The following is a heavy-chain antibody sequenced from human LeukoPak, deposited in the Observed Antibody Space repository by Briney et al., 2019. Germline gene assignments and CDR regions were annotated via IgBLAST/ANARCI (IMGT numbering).Heavy chain of an antibody. CDR2: IIPIFGIA. V-gene: IGHV1-69*10. CDR3: ARDLGDTVVVTAIGAGGFDP. CDR1: GGTFSIYA. Sequence: SVKVSCKASGGTFSIYAISWVRQAPGQGLEWMGRIIPIFGIANYAQKFQGRVTITADKSTSTAYMELSSLRSEDTAVYYCARDLGDTVVVTAIGAGGFDPWGQGTLVTVSS. D-gene: IGHD2-21*02. J-gene: IGHJ5*02.